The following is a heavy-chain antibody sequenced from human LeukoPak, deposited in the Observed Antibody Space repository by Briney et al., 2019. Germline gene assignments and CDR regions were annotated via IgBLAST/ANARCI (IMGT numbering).Heavy chain of an antibody. D-gene: IGHD3-22*01. V-gene: IGHV4-59*01. CDR3: AREGYDSSGYPVGYFQH. J-gene: IGHJ1*01. Sequence: SETLSLTCTVSGGSISSYYWSWIRQPPGKGLEWIGYIYYSGSTNYNPSLKSRVTTSVDTSKNQFSLKLSSVTAADTAVYYCAREGYDSSGYPVGYFQHWGQGTLVTVSS. CDR1: GGSISSYY. CDR2: IYYSGST.